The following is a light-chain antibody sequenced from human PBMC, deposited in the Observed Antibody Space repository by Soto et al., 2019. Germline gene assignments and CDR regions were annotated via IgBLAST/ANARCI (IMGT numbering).Light chain of an antibody. Sequence: EIVMTQSPATLSVSPGERATLSCRASQSVSSNLAWYQQKPGQAPRLLIYGASTRATGIPARFSGSGSGTAVTRTISSLQSEDFAVYYCQQYNNWPPYMYTFGQGTKLELK. V-gene: IGKV3-15*01. CDR1: QSVSSN. J-gene: IGKJ2*01. CDR3: QQYNNWPPYMYT. CDR2: GAS.